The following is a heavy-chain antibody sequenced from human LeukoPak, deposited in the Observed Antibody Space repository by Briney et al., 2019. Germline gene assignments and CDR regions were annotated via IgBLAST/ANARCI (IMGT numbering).Heavy chain of an antibody. V-gene: IGHV4-59*08. J-gene: IGHJ4*02. CDR2: IYYSGST. CDR1: GDFISSHY. CDR3: TIQVTMMGPGY. D-gene: IGHD3-22*01. Sequence: SETLSLTCTVSGDFISSHYWSWIRQPPGKGLEWIGNIYYSGSTNYNSSLKSRVTILLDTSKKQLSLRLTSVTAADTAIYYCTIQVTMMGPGYWRQGTLVTVSS.